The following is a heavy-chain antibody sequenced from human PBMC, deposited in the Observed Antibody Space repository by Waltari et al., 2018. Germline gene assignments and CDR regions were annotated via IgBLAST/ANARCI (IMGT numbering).Heavy chain of an antibody. J-gene: IGHJ4*02. V-gene: IGHV3-30*18. D-gene: IGHD1-26*01. Sequence: QVQLVESGGGVVQPGRSLRLSCAASGFTFSSYGMHWVRQAPGKGLEWVAVIWYDGSNKYYADSVKGRFTISRDNSKNTLYLQMNSLRAEDTAMYYCAKNSGSYLTQYYFDYWGQGTLVTVSS. CDR2: IWYDGSNK. CDR1: GFTFSSYG. CDR3: AKNSGSYLTQYYFDY.